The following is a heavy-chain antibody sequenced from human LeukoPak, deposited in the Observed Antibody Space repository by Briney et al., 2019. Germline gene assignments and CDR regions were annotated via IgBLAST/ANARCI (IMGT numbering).Heavy chain of an antibody. J-gene: IGHJ3*02. V-gene: IGHV3-30-3*01. Sequence: SGGSLRLSSAASGFTFSSYAMHWVRQAPGKGLEWVAVISYDGSNKYYADSVKGRFTISRDNSKNMLYLQMNSLRAEDTAVYYCARMITMVRGATAFDIWGQGTMVTVSS. D-gene: IGHD3-10*01. CDR1: GFTFSSYA. CDR3: ARMITMVRGATAFDI. CDR2: ISYDGSNK.